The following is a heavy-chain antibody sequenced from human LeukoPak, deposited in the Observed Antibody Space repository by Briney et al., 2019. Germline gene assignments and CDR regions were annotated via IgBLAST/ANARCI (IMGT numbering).Heavy chain of an antibody. Sequence: ASVKVSCKASGYTFTNFYIHWVRQAPGQGLEWMGKINPSGGTTSYAQKFQGRVAMTRDTSTSTVYMDLSGLTSEDTAVYYCARTIVDGGTSYWGQGTLVTVSS. V-gene: IGHV1-46*01. CDR3: ARTIVDGGTSY. J-gene: IGHJ4*02. CDR1: GYTFTNFY. D-gene: IGHD2/OR15-2a*01. CDR2: INPSGGTT.